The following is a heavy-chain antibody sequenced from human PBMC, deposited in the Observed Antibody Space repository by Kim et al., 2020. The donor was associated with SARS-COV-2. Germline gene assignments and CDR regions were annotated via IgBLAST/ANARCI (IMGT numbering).Heavy chain of an antibody. Sequence: GGSLRLSCVASGFSFSSYSMIWVRQAPGKGLEWVSSISGHSKYIYYADSVKGRFTISRDNAKASLYLQMNSLRAEDTAVYFCASGGSGGFWGQGTLISVSS. J-gene: IGHJ4*02. CDR1: GFSFSSYS. V-gene: IGHV3-21*04. CDR2: ISGHSKYI. D-gene: IGHD2-15*01. CDR3: ASGGSGGF.